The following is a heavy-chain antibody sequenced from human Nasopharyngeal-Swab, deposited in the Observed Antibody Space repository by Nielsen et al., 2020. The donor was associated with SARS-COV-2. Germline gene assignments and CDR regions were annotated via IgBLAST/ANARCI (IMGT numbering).Heavy chain of an antibody. V-gene: IGHV4-59*08. D-gene: IGHD6-19*01. J-gene: IGHJ4*02. Sequence: GSLRLSCTVSGSSISSYYWSWIRQPPGKGLEWIGYIYYSGSTNYNPSLKSRVTISVDTSKNQFSLKLSSVTAADTAVYYCARHLAVAGDFDYWGQGTLVTVSS. CDR1: GSSISSYY. CDR2: IYYSGST. CDR3: ARHLAVAGDFDY.